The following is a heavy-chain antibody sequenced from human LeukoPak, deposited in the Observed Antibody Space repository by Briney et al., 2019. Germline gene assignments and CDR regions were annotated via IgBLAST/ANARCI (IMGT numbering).Heavy chain of an antibody. J-gene: IGHJ3*02. CDR1: GFTFSSYW. CDR3: AREEEGDAFDI. CDR2: INTDGSYT. Sequence: GGSXRLSCAASGFTFSSYWMHWVRHAPGKGLVWVSRINTDGSYTSYADSVKGRFTISRDNAKNTLYLQMNSLRAEDTAVYYCAREEEGDAFDIWGQGTMVTVSS. V-gene: IGHV3-74*01.